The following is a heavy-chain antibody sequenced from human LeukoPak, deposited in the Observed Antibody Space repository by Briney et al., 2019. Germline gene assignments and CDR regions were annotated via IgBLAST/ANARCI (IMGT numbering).Heavy chain of an antibody. CDR3: ARDHYHDSSGYIPAGDTFDI. CDR2: IRRSTSYI. Sequence: PGGSLRPSCAASGFTFSSYSMNWVRQAPGKGLEWVSSIRRSTSYIYYADSVKGRFTISRDNANNSVYLQMNSLRAEDTAVYYCARDHYHDSSGYIPAGDTFDIWGQGTMVTVSS. V-gene: IGHV3-21*06. J-gene: IGHJ3*02. D-gene: IGHD3-22*01. CDR1: GFTFSSYS.